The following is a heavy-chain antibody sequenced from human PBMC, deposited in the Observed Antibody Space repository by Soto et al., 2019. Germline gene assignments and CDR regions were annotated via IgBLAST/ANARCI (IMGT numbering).Heavy chain of an antibody. J-gene: IGHJ3*02. CDR1: SGSISSNNW. CDR3: ARLWVYCDYGPAFDI. V-gene: IGHV4-4*02. D-gene: IGHD4-17*01. Sequence: QVQLQESGPGLVRPSGTLSLTCAVSSGSISSNNWWNWVRQPPGKGLEWIGEIYHSGSTNSNPSLKSRVTISLDKSKNQFSLKLSSVTAADTAMYYCARLWVYCDYGPAFDIWGQGTMVTVSA. CDR2: IYHSGST.